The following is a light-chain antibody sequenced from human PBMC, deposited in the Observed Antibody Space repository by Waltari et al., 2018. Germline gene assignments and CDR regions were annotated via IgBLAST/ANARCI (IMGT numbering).Light chain of an antibody. Sequence: EIVMTQSPATLSVSPGERATLSCRASQSVSSDLAWFQQKPGQAPRLLISRVSLRASGIPARFSGTGSGTEFTLTINSLQSEDFAVYYCQQYNTWPRTFGQGTKVEIK. CDR2: RVS. J-gene: IGKJ1*01. CDR1: QSVSSD. V-gene: IGKV3-15*01. CDR3: QQYNTWPRT.